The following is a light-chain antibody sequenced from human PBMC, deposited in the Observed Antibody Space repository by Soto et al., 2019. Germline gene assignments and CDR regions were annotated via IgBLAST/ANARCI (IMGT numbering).Light chain of an antibody. Sequence: QSLLTQPASVSGSPGQSITISCTGTSSDVGGYNYVSWYQQHPGKAPKLMVYEVSNRPSGVSYRFFGSKSGNTASLTISGLQAEDEADYYCSSYTTRSSSVFGTGTKVTVL. J-gene: IGLJ1*01. CDR2: EVS. V-gene: IGLV2-14*01. CDR1: SSDVGGYNY. CDR3: SSYTTRSSSV.